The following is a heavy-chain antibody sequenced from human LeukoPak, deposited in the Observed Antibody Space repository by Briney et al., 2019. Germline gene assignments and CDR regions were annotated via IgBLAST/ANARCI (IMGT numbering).Heavy chain of an antibody. D-gene: IGHD6-19*01. Sequence: GGSLRLSCAASGFTFSSYSMNWVRQAPGKGLEWVSSISSESTYILYADSVKGRFTISRDNAKSSLYLQMNNLRAEDTALYYCARFETVAAKPFEYWGQGTLVTVSS. CDR2: ISSESTYI. J-gene: IGHJ4*02. CDR3: ARFETVAAKPFEY. CDR1: GFTFSSYS. V-gene: IGHV3-21*01.